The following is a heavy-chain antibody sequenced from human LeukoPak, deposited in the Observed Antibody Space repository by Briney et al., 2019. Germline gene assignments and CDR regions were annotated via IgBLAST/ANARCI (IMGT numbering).Heavy chain of an antibody. CDR2: IYYSGST. J-gene: IGHJ4*02. Sequence: SETLSLTCTVSGGSISSYYWSWIRQPPGKGLEWIGYIYYSGSTNYNPSLKSRVTISVDTSKNQFSLKLSSVTAADTAVYYCAGEMRLRGIDYWGQGTLVTVSS. V-gene: IGHV4-59*01. CDR1: GGSISSYY. CDR3: AGEMRLRGIDY. D-gene: IGHD5-12*01.